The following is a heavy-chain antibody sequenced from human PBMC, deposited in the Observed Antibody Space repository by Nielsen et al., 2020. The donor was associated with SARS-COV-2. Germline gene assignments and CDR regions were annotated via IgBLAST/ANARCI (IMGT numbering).Heavy chain of an antibody. CDR1: GFTFSGHW. D-gene: IGHD3-16*02. CDR2: IKSDGSST. CDR3: AKGADDYVWGTYRLFDY. J-gene: IGHJ4*02. Sequence: GESLKISCEASGFTFSGHWMHWVRQAPGKGLLWVSRIKSDGSSTNYADSVKGRFTISRDNAKNTLYLQMNSLRAEDTAVYYCAKGADDYVWGTYRLFDYWGQGTLVTVSS. V-gene: IGHV3-74*01.